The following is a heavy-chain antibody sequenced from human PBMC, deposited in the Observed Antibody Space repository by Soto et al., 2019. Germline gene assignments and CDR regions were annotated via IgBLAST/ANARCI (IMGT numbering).Heavy chain of an antibody. D-gene: IGHD3-22*01. V-gene: IGHV3-9*01. CDR3: AKRVGVDSSGYSGPFDI. J-gene: IGHJ3*02. CDR2: ISWNSGSI. Sequence: HPGGSLRLSCAASGFTFDDYAMHWVRQAPGKGLEWVSGISWNSGSIGYADSVKGRFTISRDNAKNSLYLQMNSLRAEDTALYYCAKRVGVDSSGYSGPFDIWGQGTMVTVSS. CDR1: GFTFDDYA.